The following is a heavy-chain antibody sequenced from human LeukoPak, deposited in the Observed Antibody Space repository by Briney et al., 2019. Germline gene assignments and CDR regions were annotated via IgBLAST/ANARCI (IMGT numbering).Heavy chain of an antibody. CDR2: ISGSGGST. Sequence: PGGSLRLSCAASGFTFSVYSMGWVRPAPGKGLEWVSAISGSGGSTYYADSVKGRFTISRDNSKNTLYLQMNSLRAEDTAVYYCAKDGSRTWIPSGGFDPWGQGTLVTVSS. CDR3: AKDGSRTWIPSGGFDP. V-gene: IGHV3-23*01. CDR1: GFTFSVYS. J-gene: IGHJ5*02. D-gene: IGHD5-18*01.